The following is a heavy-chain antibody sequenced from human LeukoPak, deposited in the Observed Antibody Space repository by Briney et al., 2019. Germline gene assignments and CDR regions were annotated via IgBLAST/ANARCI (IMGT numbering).Heavy chain of an antibody. CDR3: AKDRRDYGDYGLDY. CDR2: IRHHGMHA. D-gene: IGHD4-17*01. CDR1: GFTFSSFG. J-gene: IGHJ4*02. V-gene: IGHV3-30*02. Sequence: GGSLTLSCAVSGFTFSSFGMHWARHTRTKGTEWVAFIRHHGMHASYVDSATGRLTTSRDQTTHTLYHQMTSLRSEDTDVNYCAKDRRDYGDYGLDYWGEGTLVTVSP.